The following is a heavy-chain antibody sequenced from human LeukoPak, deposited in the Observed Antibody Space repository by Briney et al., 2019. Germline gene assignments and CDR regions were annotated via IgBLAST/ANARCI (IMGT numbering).Heavy chain of an antibody. CDR3: ASYPRGGSGYDY. V-gene: IGHV1-69*01. CDR1: GGTFSSYA. D-gene: IGHD2-15*01. Sequence: SVKVSCKASGGTFSSYAISWVRQAPGQGLEWMGGIIPIFGTANYAQKFQGRVTITADESTSTAYMELSSLRSEDTAVHYCASYPRGGSGYDYWGQGTLVTVSS. J-gene: IGHJ4*02. CDR2: IIPIFGTA.